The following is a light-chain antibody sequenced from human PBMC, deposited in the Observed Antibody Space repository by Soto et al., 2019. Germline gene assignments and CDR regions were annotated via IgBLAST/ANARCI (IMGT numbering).Light chain of an antibody. V-gene: IGKV1-5*01. Sequence: DIQMTQSPSTLSASVGDRVTITCRASHSISSLLAWYQQKPGKAPKLLIYDASSLESGVPSRFSGSGSGTEFTLTISSLQPDDFATYYCQQYNSYPGFGQGTKVEIK. CDR1: HSISSL. CDR3: QQYNSYPG. CDR2: DAS. J-gene: IGKJ1*01.